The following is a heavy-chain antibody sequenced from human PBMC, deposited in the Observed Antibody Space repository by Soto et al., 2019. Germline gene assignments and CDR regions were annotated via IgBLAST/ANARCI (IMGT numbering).Heavy chain of an antibody. D-gene: IGHD6-13*01. J-gene: IGHJ4*02. V-gene: IGHV1-69*01. CDR3: ARDLTSVRVS. CDR1: GGTFSRHS. Sequence: QVQMVQSGAEVKKPGSSARVSCKVSGGTFSRHSISWVRQAPGQGLEWMGGIIPIFDATQYAQKFQGRLTITADESTTTFHMDLSGLRPEDTAIYSCARDLTSVRVSWGQGTLVTVS. CDR2: IIPIFDAT.